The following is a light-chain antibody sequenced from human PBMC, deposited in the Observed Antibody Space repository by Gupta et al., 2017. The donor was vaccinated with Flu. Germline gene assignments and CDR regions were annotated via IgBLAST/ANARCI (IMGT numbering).Light chain of an antibody. CDR3: AAWDDSLNGPV. J-gene: IGLJ1*01. CDR2: GNN. V-gene: IGLV1-44*01. CDR1: SSNIGRNT. Sequence: QSVLTQPPSASGTPGQRVTISCSGSSSNIGRNTVNWYQQLPGTAPKLLIYGNNQRPSGVPDRFSGSKSGTSASLAISGLQSEDEADDDCAAWDDSLNGPVFGAGTKVTVL.